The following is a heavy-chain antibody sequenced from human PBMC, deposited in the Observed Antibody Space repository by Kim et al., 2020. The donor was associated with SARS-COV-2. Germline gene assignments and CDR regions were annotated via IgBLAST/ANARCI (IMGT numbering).Heavy chain of an antibody. V-gene: IGHV3-33*03. Sequence: DSVKGRITISRDKSKNTVYLQRNSLRAEDTAVYYCAKDLYYDSSGYYLDHWGQGTLVTVSS. J-gene: IGHJ4*02. D-gene: IGHD3-22*01. CDR3: AKDLYYDSSGYYLDH.